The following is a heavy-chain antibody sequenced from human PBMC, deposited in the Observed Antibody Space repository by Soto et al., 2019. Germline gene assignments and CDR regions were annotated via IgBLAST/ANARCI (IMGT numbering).Heavy chain of an antibody. D-gene: IGHD1-26*01. CDR3: ARLYRCDLLMDV. CDR2: IIPIFGTA. J-gene: IGHJ6*02. CDR1: GGTFSSYA. V-gene: IGHV1-69*01. Sequence: QVQLVQSGAEVKKPGSSVKVSCKASGGTFSSYAISWVRQAPGQGLEWMGGIIPIFGTANYAQKFQGRVTITADESTRTAYRELSSVRSGDTDVYYCARLYRCDLLMDVWGQGSTVTVSS.